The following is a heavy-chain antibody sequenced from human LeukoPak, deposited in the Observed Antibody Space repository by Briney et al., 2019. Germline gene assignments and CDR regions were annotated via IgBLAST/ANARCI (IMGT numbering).Heavy chain of an antibody. D-gene: IGHD1-1*01. J-gene: IGHJ4*02. Sequence: GGSLRLSCAASGFTFSSPAMIWLRQAPGKGLYCFLGISGSGSGTNTADSVKGQFTNPRDNSKNTLYLKMNRLRAEDTAGYYGAKEGGTGPRFDYSGQGTLVTVSS. CDR3: AKEGGTGPRFDY. CDR1: GFTFSSPA. CDR2: ISGSGSGT. V-gene: IGHV3-23*01.